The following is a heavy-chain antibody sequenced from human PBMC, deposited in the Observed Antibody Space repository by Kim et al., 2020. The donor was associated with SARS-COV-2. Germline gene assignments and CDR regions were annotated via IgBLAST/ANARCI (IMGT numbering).Heavy chain of an antibody. CDR3: ARESTWYGFDY. J-gene: IGHJ4*02. Sequence: TGYAQTFQGRVTMTRNTSISTAYMELRSLRSEDTAVYYCARESTWYGFDYWGQGTLVTVSS. D-gene: IGHD6-13*01. CDR2: T. V-gene: IGHV1-8*01.